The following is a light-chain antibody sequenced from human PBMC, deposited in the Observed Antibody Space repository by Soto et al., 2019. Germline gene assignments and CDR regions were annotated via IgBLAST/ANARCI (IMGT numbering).Light chain of an antibody. CDR2: GAS. J-gene: IGKJ4*01. V-gene: IGKV3-20*01. CDR3: QQYGRARLT. Sequence: IVLTQSPGTLSLSPGERATLSCRASQSVTSYLAWYQQKPGQAPRLLIYGASFRATDVPDRFTGGGSGTDFTLTISRLEPEDYAVYYCQQYGRARLTFGGGTKVELK. CDR1: QSVTSY.